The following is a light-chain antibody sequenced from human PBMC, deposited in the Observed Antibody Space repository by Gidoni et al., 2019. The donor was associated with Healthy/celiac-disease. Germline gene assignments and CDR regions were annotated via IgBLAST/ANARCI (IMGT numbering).Light chain of an antibody. J-gene: IGKJ4*01. CDR1: QSISSN. V-gene: IGKV3-15*01. CDR3: QQCNNWPLT. CDR2: GAS. Sequence: MSRSPPSPCLCVRGKGTITRAATQSISSNLAWYQQKPGQAPKLLIYGASTWASGIPSRFSGSGSGTDFTLTISSLQSEDFAIYYCQQCNNWPLTFGGGTKVEIK.